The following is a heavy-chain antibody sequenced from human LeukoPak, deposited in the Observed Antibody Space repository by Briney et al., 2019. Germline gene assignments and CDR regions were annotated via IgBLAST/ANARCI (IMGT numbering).Heavy chain of an antibody. V-gene: IGHV3-23*01. CDR2: IFGSGGSA. D-gene: IGHD2-15*01. Sequence: GGSLRLSCTASGFAFGSYAMYWVRQAPGKGLEWVSGIFGSGGSAHYADSVKGRFTISRDNSKNTAYLEMNSLGVEDTAVYYCAKTTVGYSSGRFPEWPADYWGQGTLVTVSS. CDR1: GFAFGSYA. J-gene: IGHJ4*02. CDR3: AKTTVGYSSGRFPEWPADY.